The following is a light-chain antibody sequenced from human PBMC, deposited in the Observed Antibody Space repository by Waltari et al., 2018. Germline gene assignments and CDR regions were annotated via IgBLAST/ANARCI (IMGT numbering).Light chain of an antibody. J-gene: IGKJ4*01. CDR1: QSVLYSSNNKNY. Sequence: DIVMTQSPDYLAVSLGERATINCKSSQSVLYSSNNKNYLAWYQQKPGQPPKLLIYWASTRESGVPDRFSGSGPGTDFTLTISSLQAEDVAVYYCQQYYSALTFGGGTKVEIK. CDR3: QQYYSALT. CDR2: WAS. V-gene: IGKV4-1*01.